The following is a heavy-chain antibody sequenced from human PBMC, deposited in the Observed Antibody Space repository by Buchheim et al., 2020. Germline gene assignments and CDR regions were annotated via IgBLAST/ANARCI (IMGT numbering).Heavy chain of an antibody. D-gene: IGHD6-6*01. CDR1: GFTFSTYG. Sequence: QVQLVESGGGVVHPGRSLRLSCAASGFTFSTYGMHWVRQAPGKGLQWVALISSDGSTKYYADSVKGRFTISRDNSKNTLYLQMNSLRAEDTAVYYCAGQIEYSTLSDYWGQGTL. CDR2: ISSDGSTK. J-gene: IGHJ4*02. V-gene: IGHV3-30*03. CDR3: AGQIEYSTLSDY.